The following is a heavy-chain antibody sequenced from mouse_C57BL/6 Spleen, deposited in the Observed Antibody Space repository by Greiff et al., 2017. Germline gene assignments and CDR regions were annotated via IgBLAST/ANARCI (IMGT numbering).Heavy chain of an antibody. V-gene: IGHV1-50*01. CDR3: ARGANYGSSQGEFDY. CDR2: IDPSDSYT. J-gene: IGHJ2*01. Sequence: VQLQQPGAELVKPGASVKLSCKASGYTFTSYWMQWVKQRPGQGLEWIGEIDPSDSYTNYNQKFKGKATLTVDTSSSTAYMQLSSLTSEDSAVYYCARGANYGSSQGEFDYWGQGTTLTVSS. D-gene: IGHD1-1*01. CDR1: GYTFTSYW.